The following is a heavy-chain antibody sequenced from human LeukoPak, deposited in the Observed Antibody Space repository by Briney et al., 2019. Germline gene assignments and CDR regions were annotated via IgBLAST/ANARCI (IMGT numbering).Heavy chain of an antibody. CDR3: ARASGSYGSGSYYYYGMDV. V-gene: IGHV4-38-2*01. D-gene: IGHD3-10*01. J-gene: IGHJ6*04. Sequence: SETLSLTCAVSGYSISSGYYWGWIRQPPGKGREWVGSIFHSGGTSYNPSLKSRVNMSVDTSKNQISLKLSCVTAADTAVYYCARASGSYGSGSYYYYGMDVWGKGTTVTVSS. CDR2: IFHSGGT. CDR1: GYSISSGYY.